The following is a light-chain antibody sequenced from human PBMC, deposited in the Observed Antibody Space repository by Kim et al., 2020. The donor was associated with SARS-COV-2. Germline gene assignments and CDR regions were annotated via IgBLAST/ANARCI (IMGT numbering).Light chain of an antibody. CDR1: QSVTSSN. V-gene: IGKV3-20*01. CDR3: QQYGDSPWT. CDR2: GAS. J-gene: IGKJ1*01. Sequence: LSPVERATLSCWASQSVTSSNLAWYQQRRGQAPSLLIYGASSSATGIPDRFSGSGSGTDFTLTISRLEPEDFAVYYCQQYGDSPWTFGQGTKLEI.